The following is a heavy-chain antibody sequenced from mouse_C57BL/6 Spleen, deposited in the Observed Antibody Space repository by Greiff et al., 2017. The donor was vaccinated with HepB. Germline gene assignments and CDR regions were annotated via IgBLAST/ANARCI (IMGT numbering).Heavy chain of an antibody. V-gene: IGHV1-61*01. D-gene: IGHD4-1*01. CDR2: IYPSDSET. CDR1: GYTFTSYW. CDR3: QTGTLFDY. J-gene: IGHJ3*01. Sequence: QVQLQQPGAELVRPGSSVKLSCKASGYTFTSYWMDWVKQRPGQGLEWIGNIYPSDSETHYNQKFKDKATLTVDTSSSTAYMQLSSLTSEDSAVYYCQTGTLFDYWGQGTLVTVSA.